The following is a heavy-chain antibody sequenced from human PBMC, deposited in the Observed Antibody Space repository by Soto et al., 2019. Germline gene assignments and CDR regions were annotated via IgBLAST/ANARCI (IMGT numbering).Heavy chain of an antibody. CDR3: AKDGDCSSTSCYAGSFRY. CDR1: GFTFSSYG. J-gene: IGHJ4*02. CDR2: ISYDGRNK. Sequence: QVQLVESGGGVVQPGKSLRLSCAASGFTFSSYGMHWVRQAPGKGLEWVAVISYDGRNKYYADSVKGRFTISRDNSKNTLYLQMYSLRPEDTAVYYCAKDGDCSSTSCYAGSFRYWGQGTLVTVSS. D-gene: IGHD2-2*01. V-gene: IGHV3-30*18.